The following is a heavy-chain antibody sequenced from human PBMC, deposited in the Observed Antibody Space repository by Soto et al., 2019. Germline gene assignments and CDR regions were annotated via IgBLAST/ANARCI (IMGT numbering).Heavy chain of an antibody. V-gene: IGHV3-15*07. J-gene: IGHJ6*02. CDR3: FCHGGWGVLVDYYYCGMVV. CDR1: GFTFSNAW. Sequence: EVQLVESGGGLVKPGGSLRLSCAASGFTFSNAWMNWVRQAPGKGLEWVGRIKSKTDGGTTDYAAPVKGRFTISRDDSITTLYLQMNSLKTDDTAVYYCFCHGGWGVLVDYYYCGMVVWCQGTTVTVSS. CDR2: IKSKTDGGTT. D-gene: IGHD6-19*01.